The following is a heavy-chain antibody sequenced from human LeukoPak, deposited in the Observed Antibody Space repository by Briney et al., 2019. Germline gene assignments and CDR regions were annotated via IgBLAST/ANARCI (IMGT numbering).Heavy chain of an antibody. CDR2: ISYDGSNK. V-gene: IGHV3-30*03. Sequence: GGSLRLSCAVSGGTFSSYGMHWVRQAPGKGLEWVAVISYDGSNKYYADSVKGRFTISRDNSKNTLYLQMNSLRAEDTAVYYCARDDSEGVGATTRFYYYGMDVWGQGTTVTVSS. D-gene: IGHD1-26*01. CDR1: GGTFSSYG. CDR3: ARDDSEGVGATTRFYYYGMDV. J-gene: IGHJ6*02.